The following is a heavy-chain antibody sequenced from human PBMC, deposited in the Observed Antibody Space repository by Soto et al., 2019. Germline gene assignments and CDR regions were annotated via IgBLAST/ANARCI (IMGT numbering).Heavy chain of an antibody. CDR3: AKAGTYDYGDGGEFDY. Sequence: GGSLRLSCAASGFTFSSYGMHWVRQAPGKGLEWVAVISYDGSNKYYADSVKGRFTISRDNSKNTLYLQMNSLRAEDTAVYYCAKAGTYDYGDGGEFDYWGQGTLVTVSS. CDR2: ISYDGSNK. D-gene: IGHD4-17*01. CDR1: GFTFSSYG. V-gene: IGHV3-30*18. J-gene: IGHJ4*02.